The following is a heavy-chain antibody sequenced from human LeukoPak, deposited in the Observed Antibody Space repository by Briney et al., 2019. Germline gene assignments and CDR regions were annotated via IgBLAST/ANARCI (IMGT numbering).Heavy chain of an antibody. CDR2: IYPGDSDT. Sequence: PGGALEISCKGSGCLFTSYWIGWVRQMPGKGLEGMGIIYPGDSDTRYSPSFQGQVTISADKSISTAYLQWSSLKASDTAMYYCVYGGSYYLHAFDIWGQGTMVTVSS. J-gene: IGHJ3*02. CDR1: GCLFTSYW. CDR3: VYGGSYYLHAFDI. V-gene: IGHV5-51*01. D-gene: IGHD1-26*01.